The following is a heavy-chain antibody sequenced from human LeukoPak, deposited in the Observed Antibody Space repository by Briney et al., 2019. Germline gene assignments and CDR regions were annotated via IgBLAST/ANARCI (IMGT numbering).Heavy chain of an antibody. D-gene: IGHD1-26*01. V-gene: IGHV1-18*01. Sequence: GASLKVSCKASGYIFTSYGISWVRQAPGQGLEWMGWISAYNGNTNYAQKLQGRVTMTTDTSTSTAYMELRSLRFDDTAVYYCARGGRNSGNYPGDYWGQGTLVTVSS. CDR1: GYIFTSYG. CDR3: ARGGRNSGNYPGDY. J-gene: IGHJ4*02. CDR2: ISAYNGNT.